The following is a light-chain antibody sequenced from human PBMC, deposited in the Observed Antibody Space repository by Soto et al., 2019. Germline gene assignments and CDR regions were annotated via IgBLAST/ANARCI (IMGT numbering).Light chain of an antibody. CDR1: SSDVGAYNF. CDR3: MSFTSSNTYV. V-gene: IGLV2-14*03. CDR2: DVA. Sequence: QAGLTQPACVSGSPGQSITISCTGTSSDVGAYNFVSWYQHYPDKAPKVVIYDVANRPSGVSYRFSASKSGNTASLTISGLQAEDEADYYCMSFTSSNTYVFGTGTKVTVL. J-gene: IGLJ1*01.